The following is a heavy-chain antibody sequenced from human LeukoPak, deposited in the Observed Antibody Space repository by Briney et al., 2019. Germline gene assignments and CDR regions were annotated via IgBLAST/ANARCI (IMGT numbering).Heavy chain of an antibody. CDR3: AHWNYGDPFDY. D-gene: IGHD4-17*01. V-gene: IGHV2-5*02. J-gene: IGHJ4*02. CDR2: IYWDDDK. CDR1: GFSLSPRGAG. Sequence: SGPTLVKPTQTLTLTCTFSGFSLSPRGAGVGWIRQPPGKALEWLALIYWDDDKRYSPSLKSRLTITKDTSKNQVVLTMTNMDPVDTATYYCAHWNYGDPFDYWGQGTLVTVSS.